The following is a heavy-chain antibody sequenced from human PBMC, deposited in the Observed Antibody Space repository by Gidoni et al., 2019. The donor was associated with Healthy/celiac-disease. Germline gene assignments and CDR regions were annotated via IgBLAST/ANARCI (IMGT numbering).Heavy chain of an antibody. D-gene: IGHD6-19*01. CDR2: IGSSSSYI. J-gene: IGHJ4*02. V-gene: IGHV3-21*01. CDR1: GSTFSRYS. Sequence: EVHMVESGGGLVKPGGSLRLSCADLGSTFSRYSMNWVRMAPGKGLGWVSFIGSSSSYIYYADSVKGRFTISRDNAKNSLYLQMNSLRAEDTAVYYCAIDLEVQWLVDWGQGTLVTVSS. CDR3: AIDLEVQWLVD.